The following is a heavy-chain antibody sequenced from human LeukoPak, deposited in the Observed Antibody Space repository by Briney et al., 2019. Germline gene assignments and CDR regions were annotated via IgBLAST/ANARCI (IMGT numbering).Heavy chain of an antibody. CDR2: ISYDGSNK. CDR1: GFTFSSYA. Sequence: GGSLRLSCAASGFTFSSYAMHWVRQAPGKGVEWVAVISYDGSNKYYADSVKGRFTISRDNSKNTLYLQMNSLRAEDTAVYYCARARRIAAATFDYWGQGTLVTVSS. J-gene: IGHJ4*02. V-gene: IGHV3-30-3*01. CDR3: ARARRIAAATFDY. D-gene: IGHD6-13*01.